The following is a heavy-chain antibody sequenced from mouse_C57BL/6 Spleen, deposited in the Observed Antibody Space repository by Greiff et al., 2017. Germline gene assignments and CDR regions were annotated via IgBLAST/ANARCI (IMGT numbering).Heavy chain of an antibody. V-gene: IGHV1-42*01. Sequence: EVQLQQSGPELVKPGASVKISCKASGYSFTGYYMNWVKQSPEKSLEWIGEINPSTGGTTYNQKFKAKATLTVDKSSSTAYMQLKSLTSEDSAVYYCARGGTTVVAVPFDYWGQGTTLTVSS. CDR3: ARGGTTVVAVPFDY. D-gene: IGHD1-1*01. CDR1: GYSFTGYY. CDR2: INPSTGGT. J-gene: IGHJ2*01.